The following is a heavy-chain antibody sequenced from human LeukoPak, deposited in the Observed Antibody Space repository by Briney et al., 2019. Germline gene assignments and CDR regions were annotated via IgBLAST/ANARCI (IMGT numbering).Heavy chain of an antibody. CDR2: MDINGDRP. V-gene: IGHV3-64D*09. D-gene: IGHD3-22*01. CDR1: GFTFSRYG. Sequence: GLSLRLSCSASGFTFSRYGMHWVRQAPGKGLEYVSAMDINGDRPYFADSVKGRCTITTDKAKNTLYPQMISLKTADMAVYYCVNPGWYYDSSGCSYYYGMDVWGQGTTVTV. CDR3: VNPGWYYDSSGCSYYYGMDV. J-gene: IGHJ6*02.